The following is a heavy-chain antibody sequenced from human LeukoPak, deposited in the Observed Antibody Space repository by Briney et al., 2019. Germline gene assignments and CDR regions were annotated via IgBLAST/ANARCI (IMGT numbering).Heavy chain of an antibody. CDR3: ASRPYYYGSGNYGLDP. J-gene: IGHJ5*02. D-gene: IGHD3-10*01. CDR1: GYTFTDYY. V-gene: IGHV1-2*02. Sequence: ASVKVSCKASGYTFTDYYIHWVRQAPGQGLEWMGWINPKTGGTNYAQKFQGRVTMTRDTSSSTAYMELSRLTSDDTAMYYCASRPYYYGSGNYGLDPWGQGTLVTVSS. CDR2: INPKTGGT.